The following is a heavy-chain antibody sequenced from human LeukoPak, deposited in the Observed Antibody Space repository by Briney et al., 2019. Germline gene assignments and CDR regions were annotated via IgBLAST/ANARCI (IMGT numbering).Heavy chain of an antibody. J-gene: IGHJ4*02. Sequence: TSETLSLTCAVYGGSFSGYYWSWIRQPPGKGLEWIGENNHSGSTNYNPSLKSRVTISVDTSKNQFSLKLSSVTAADTAVYYCARALKWELRLFDYWGQGTLVTVSS. CDR2: NNHSGST. CDR3: ARALKWELRLFDY. CDR1: GGSFSGYY. D-gene: IGHD1-26*01. V-gene: IGHV4-34*01.